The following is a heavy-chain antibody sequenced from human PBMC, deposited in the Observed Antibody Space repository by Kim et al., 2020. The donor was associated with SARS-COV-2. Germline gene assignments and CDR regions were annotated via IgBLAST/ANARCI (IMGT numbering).Heavy chain of an antibody. CDR2: IKSKTDGGTT. J-gene: IGHJ3*02. CDR3: TTDPWGYYYDSSGYAFDI. CDR1: GFTFSNAW. D-gene: IGHD3-22*01. Sequence: GGSLRLSCAASGFTFSNAWMSWVRQAPGKGLEWVGRIKSKTDGGTTDYAAPVKGRFTISRDDSKNTLYLQMNSLKTEDTAVYYCTTDPWGYYYDSSGYAFDIWGQGTMVTVSS. V-gene: IGHV3-15*01.